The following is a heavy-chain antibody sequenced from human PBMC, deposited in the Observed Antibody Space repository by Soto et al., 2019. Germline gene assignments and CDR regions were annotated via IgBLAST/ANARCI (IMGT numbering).Heavy chain of an antibody. CDR3: AGGGTKYSYGYFFDY. D-gene: IGHD5-18*01. CDR2: IIPIFGTA. J-gene: IGHJ4*02. V-gene: IGHV1-69*13. Sequence: SVKVSCKASGGTFSSYAISWVRQAPGQGLEWMGGIIPIFGTANYAQKFQGRVTITADESTSTAYMELSSLRSEDTAVYYCAGGGTKYSYGYFFDYWGQATLVTVSS. CDR1: GGTFSSYA.